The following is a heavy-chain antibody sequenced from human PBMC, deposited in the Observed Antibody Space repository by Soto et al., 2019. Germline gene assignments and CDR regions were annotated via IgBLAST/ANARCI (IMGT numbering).Heavy chain of an antibody. CDR3: ARHMDGGNSDYYYGMDV. V-gene: IGHV5-51*01. Sequence: GESLKLSCNVSCDRFTIYCMGCVRQMPEKGLEWMGIIYPGDSDTRYSPSFQGQVTISADKSISTAYLQWSSLKASDTAMYYCARHMDGGNSDYYYGMDVWGQGTTVTVSS. CDR2: IYPGDSDT. J-gene: IGHJ6*02. CDR1: CDRFTIYC. D-gene: IGHD2-21*02.